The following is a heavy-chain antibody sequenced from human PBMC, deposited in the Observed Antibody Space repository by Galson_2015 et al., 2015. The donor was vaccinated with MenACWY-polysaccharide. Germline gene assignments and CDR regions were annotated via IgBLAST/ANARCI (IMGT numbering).Heavy chain of an antibody. CDR3: ARDGSIPI. Sequence: ETLSLTCPVSGGSISSYYWSWIRPPPGKGLEWIGYIYYSGSTNYNPSLESRVTISVDTSKNQFSLKLSSVTAADTAVYYCARDGSIPIWGQGTLVTVSS. CDR1: GGSISSYY. CDR2: IYYSGST. V-gene: IGHV4-59*01. D-gene: IGHD6-13*01. J-gene: IGHJ4*02.